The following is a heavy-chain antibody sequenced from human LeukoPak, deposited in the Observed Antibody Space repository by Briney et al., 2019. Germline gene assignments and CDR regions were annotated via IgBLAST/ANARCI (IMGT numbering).Heavy chain of an antibody. CDR1: GYTFTAYY. CDR3: ARASGYSSSWYYSPYNWFDP. CDR2: INPNSGGT. J-gene: IGHJ5*02. Sequence: ASVKVSCKASGYTFTAYYMHWVRQAPGQGLEWMGWINPNSGGTNYAQKFQGRVTITRNTSISTAYMELSSLRSEDTAVYYCARASGYSSSWYYSPYNWFDPWGQGTLVTVSS. D-gene: IGHD6-13*01. V-gene: IGHV1-2*02.